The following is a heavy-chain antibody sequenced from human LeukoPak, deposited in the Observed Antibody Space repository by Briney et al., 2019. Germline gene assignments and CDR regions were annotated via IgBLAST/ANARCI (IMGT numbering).Heavy chain of an antibody. Sequence: PGGSLRLSCAASGFTFSSYSMSWVRQAPGKGLEWVSAIRRNGNRTYYADSVKGRFSISRDKSKNTQYLHMNSLRPEDTAVYYCARDDYGYYLDYWGQGTLVTVSS. J-gene: IGHJ4*02. D-gene: IGHD4-17*01. CDR3: ARDDYGYYLDY. CDR2: IRRNGNRT. CDR1: GFTFSSYS. V-gene: IGHV3-23*01.